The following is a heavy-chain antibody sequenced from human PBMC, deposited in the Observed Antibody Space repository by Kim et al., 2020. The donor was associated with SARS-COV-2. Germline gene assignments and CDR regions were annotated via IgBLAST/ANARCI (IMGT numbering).Heavy chain of an antibody. CDR3: ARGGSIAARPADYYYGRGV. J-gene: IGHJ6*02. D-gene: IGHD6-6*01. V-gene: IGHV1-69*13. CDR2: IIPIFGTA. Sequence: SVKVSCKASGGTFTSYAISWVRQAPGQGLEWMGGIIPIFGTANYAQKFQGRVTITADESTSTAYMELSSLRSEDTAVYYCARGGSIAARPADYYYGRGVWGQGTTVPVSS. CDR1: GGTFTSYA.